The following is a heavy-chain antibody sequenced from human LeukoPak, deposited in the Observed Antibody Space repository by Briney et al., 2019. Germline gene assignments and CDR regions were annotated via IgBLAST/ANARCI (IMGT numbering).Heavy chain of an antibody. Sequence: GGSLRLSCAASGFTFSSYGMHWVRQAPGKGLEWVAVISYDGSNKYYADSVKGRFTISRDNSKNTLYLRMNSLRAEDTAVYYCANELVAAGTGFDYWGQGTLVTVSS. CDR1: GFTFSSYG. CDR2: ISYDGSNK. CDR3: ANELVAAGTGFDY. V-gene: IGHV3-30*18. J-gene: IGHJ4*02. D-gene: IGHD6-13*01.